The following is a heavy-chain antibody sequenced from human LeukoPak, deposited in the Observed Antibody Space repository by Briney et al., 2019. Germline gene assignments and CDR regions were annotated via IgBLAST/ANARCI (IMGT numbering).Heavy chain of an antibody. V-gene: IGHV3-53*01. CDR1: GFIVSSNY. CDR2: IYSGGST. Sequence: GGSLRLSCAASGFIVSSNYMSWVRQAPGKGLEWVSVIYSGGSTYYADSVKGRFTISRDNSKNTLYLQMNSLRAEDTAVYYCARTYGSGSYYKRYYFDYWGQGTLVTVSS. J-gene: IGHJ4*02. D-gene: IGHD3-10*01. CDR3: ARTYGSGSYYKRYYFDY.